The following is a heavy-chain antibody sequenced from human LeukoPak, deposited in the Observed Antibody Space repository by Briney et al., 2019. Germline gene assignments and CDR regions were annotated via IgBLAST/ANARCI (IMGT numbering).Heavy chain of an antibody. CDR3: ARVRYSSSWYVGWFDP. V-gene: IGHV4-59*01. D-gene: IGHD6-13*01. CDR2: IYYSGST. CDR1: GGSINSYY. J-gene: IGHJ5*02. Sequence: SETLFLTCTVSGGSINSYYWSWIRQPPGKGLERIGYIYYSGSTNYNPSLKSRVTISVDTSKNQFSQKLSTVTTADTAVYYCARVRYSSSWYVGWFDPWGQGTLVTVSS.